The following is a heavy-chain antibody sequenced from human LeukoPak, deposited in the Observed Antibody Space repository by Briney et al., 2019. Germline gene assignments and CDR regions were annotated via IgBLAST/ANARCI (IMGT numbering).Heavy chain of an antibody. CDR2: ISYDGSNK. Sequence: GGSLRLSCAASGFTFSSYGMHWVRQAPGKGLEWVAVISYDGSNKYYADSVKGRFTISRDNSKNTLYLQMNSLRAEDTAVYYCAKDKQLWLISPPDYWGQGTLVTVSS. V-gene: IGHV3-30*18. CDR1: GFTFSSYG. D-gene: IGHD5-18*01. CDR3: AKDKQLWLISPPDY. J-gene: IGHJ4*02.